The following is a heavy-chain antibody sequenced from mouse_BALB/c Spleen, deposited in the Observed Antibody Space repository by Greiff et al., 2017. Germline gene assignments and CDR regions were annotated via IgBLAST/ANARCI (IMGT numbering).Heavy chain of an antibody. D-gene: IGHD2-3*01. CDR1: GYAFSSYW. V-gene: IGHV1-80*01. J-gene: IGHJ1*01. CDR2: IYPGDGDT. CDR3: ARRIGYDGYYGGYFDV. Sequence: QVQLQQSGAELVRPGSSVKISCKASGYAFSSYWMNWVKQRPGQGLEWIGQIYPGDGDTNYNGKFKGKATLTADKSSSTAYMQLSSLTSEDSAVYFCARRIGYDGYYGGYFDVWGAGTTVTVSS.